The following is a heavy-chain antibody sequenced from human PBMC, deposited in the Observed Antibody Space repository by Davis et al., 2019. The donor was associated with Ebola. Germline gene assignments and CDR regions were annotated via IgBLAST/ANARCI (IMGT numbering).Heavy chain of an antibody. CDR3: ARTAVARGRGPFDI. CDR1: GYSFTSYW. Sequence: KVSCKGSGYSFTSYWIGWVRQMPGKGLEWMGIIYPGDSDTRYSPSFQGQVTISADKSISTAYLQWSSLKASDTAMYYCARTAVARGRGPFDIWGQGTMVTVSS. V-gene: IGHV5-51*01. D-gene: IGHD6-19*01. CDR2: IYPGDSDT. J-gene: IGHJ3*02.